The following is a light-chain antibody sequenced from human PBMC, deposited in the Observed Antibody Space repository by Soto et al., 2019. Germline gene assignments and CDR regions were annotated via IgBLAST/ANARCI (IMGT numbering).Light chain of an antibody. V-gene: IGLV6-57*03. CDR3: QSYDSSNPWV. Sequence: NFMLTQPHSVSESPRKTVTISCTRSSGGIASNYVQWYQHRPGSAPTTVIYEDNQRPSGVPDRFSGSIDSSSNSASLTISGLKTEDEADYYCQSYDSSNPWVFGGGTKVTVL. CDR1: SGGIASNY. CDR2: EDN. J-gene: IGLJ3*02.